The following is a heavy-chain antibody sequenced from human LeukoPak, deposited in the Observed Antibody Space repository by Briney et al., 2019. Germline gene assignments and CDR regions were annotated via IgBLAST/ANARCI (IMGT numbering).Heavy chain of an antibody. Sequence: PSETLSLTCAVYGGSFSGYYWSWIRQPPGKGLEWIGEINHSGSTYYNPSLKSRVTISIDMSKNQFSLKLSSVTVADTAVYYCARDSPGIAAAGGNYWGQGTLVTVSS. J-gene: IGHJ4*02. CDR2: INHSGST. CDR3: ARDSPGIAAAGGNY. CDR1: GGSFSGYY. V-gene: IGHV4-34*01. D-gene: IGHD6-13*01.